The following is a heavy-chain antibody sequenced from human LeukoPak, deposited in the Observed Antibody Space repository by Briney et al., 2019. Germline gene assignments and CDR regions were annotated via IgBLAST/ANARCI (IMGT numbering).Heavy chain of an antibody. J-gene: IGHJ6*03. CDR2: IYYSGTT. V-gene: IGHV4-39*01. CDR3: ARLPVRYYYYMDV. CDR1: GGSIISNTYY. Sequence: SVTLSLTCTVSGGSIISNTYYWGWIRQPPGKGLEWIGSIYYSGTTYYDPSLKSRVTISVDTSKNQFSLKLSSVTAADTAVYYCARLPVRYYYYMDVWGKGTTVTVSS.